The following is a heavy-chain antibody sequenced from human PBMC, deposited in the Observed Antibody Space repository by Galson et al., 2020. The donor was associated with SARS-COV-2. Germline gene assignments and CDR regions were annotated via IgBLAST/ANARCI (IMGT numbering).Heavy chain of an antibody. V-gene: IGHV4-38-2*02. CDR3: ARVPLGSETCFDP. D-gene: IGHD7-27*01. CDR1: GYSISSGHY. Sequence: SETLSLTCTVSGYSISSGHYWAWIRQSPGKGLEWIGSIHHRGSTYYNPPLKSRVSISVDKSKNPFSLKLNSVTAADTAVYYCARVPLGSETCFDPWGQGALVSVSS. CDR2: IHHRGST. J-gene: IGHJ5*02.